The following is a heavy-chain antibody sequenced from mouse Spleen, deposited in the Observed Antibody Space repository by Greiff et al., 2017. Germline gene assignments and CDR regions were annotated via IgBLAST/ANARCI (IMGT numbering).Heavy chain of an antibody. CDR3: ARGVTTATSAY. CDR2: ISSGGST. D-gene: IGHD1-2*01. CDR1: GFTFSSYA. V-gene: IGHV5-6-5*01. Sequence: EVKLQESGGGLVKPGGSLKLSCAASGFTFSSYAMSWVRQTPEKRLEWVASISSGGSTYYPDSVKGRFTISRDNARNILYLQMSSLRSEDTAMYYCARGVTTATSAYWGQGTLVTVSA. J-gene: IGHJ3*01.